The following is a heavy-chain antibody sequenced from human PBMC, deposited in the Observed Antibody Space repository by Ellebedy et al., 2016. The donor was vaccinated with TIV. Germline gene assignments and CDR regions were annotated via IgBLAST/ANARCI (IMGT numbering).Heavy chain of an antibody. D-gene: IGHD6-19*01. Sequence: GESLKISCAVSGFSLSNYAIHWVRQAPGKGLEWVSGIGVGGASTYYADSVKGRFTISRDSSRNMMFLQMNSLRAEDTAVYYCTSPAVGHTTGCCRYYFDYWGLGTLVTVSS. V-gene: IGHV3-23*01. J-gene: IGHJ4*02. CDR1: GFSLSNYA. CDR2: IGVGGAST. CDR3: TSPAVGHTTGCCRYYFDY.